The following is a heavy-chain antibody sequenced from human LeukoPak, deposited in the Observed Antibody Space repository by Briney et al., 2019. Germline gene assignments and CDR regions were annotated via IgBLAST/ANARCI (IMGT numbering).Heavy chain of an antibody. Sequence: PSETLSLTCTVSGDSFSGTTYYWGWIRQPPGKGLEWIGSFFYSGNTYYNPSLESRVTISVGTSKKQFSLKLSSVTAADTAVYYCARHFGVINWGQGTLVTVSS. V-gene: IGHV4-39*01. J-gene: IGHJ4*02. CDR1: GDSFSGTTYY. CDR3: ARHFGVIN. CDR2: FFYSGNT. D-gene: IGHD3-16*02.